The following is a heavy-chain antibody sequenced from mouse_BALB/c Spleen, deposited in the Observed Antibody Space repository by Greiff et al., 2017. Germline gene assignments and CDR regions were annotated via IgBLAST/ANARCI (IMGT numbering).Heavy chain of an antibody. CDR3: ARHDWDYAMDY. D-gene: IGHD4-1*01. Sequence: EVKLMESGGGLVKPGGSLKLSCAASGFTFSSYAMSWVRQTPEKRLEWVATISSGGSYTYYPDSVKGRFTISRDNAKNTLYLQMSSLRSEDTAMYYCARHDWDYAMDYWGQGTSVTVSS. J-gene: IGHJ4*01. V-gene: IGHV5-9-3*01. CDR2: ISSGGSYT. CDR1: GFTFSSYA.